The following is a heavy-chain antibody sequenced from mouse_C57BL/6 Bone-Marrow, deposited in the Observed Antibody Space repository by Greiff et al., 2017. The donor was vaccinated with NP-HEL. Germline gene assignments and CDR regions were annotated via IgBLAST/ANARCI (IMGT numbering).Heavy chain of an antibody. CDR3: TYYGSSNVDY. J-gene: IGHJ2*01. V-gene: IGHV14-4*01. D-gene: IGHD1-1*01. Sequence: EVQLQQSGAELVRPGASVKLSCTASGFNIKDDYMHWVKQRPEQGLEWIGWIDPENGDTEYASKFQGKATITADTSSNTAYLQLSSLTSEDTAVYYCTYYGSSNVDYWGQGTTLTVSS. CDR1: GFNIKDDY. CDR2: IDPENGDT.